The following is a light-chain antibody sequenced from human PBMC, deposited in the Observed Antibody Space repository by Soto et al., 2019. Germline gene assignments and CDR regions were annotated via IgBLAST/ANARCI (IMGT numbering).Light chain of an antibody. CDR2: DAS. V-gene: IGKV3-11*01. J-gene: IGKJ1*01. CDR1: QSLSIS. Sequence: EIVLTQSPVTLSLSPGERATLSCRASQSLSISAAWYQQKPGQAPRLLIYDASNRATGIPARFSGSGSGTDFTLTISSLEPEDFAFYYCQQRINWPWTFGQGTKVEIK. CDR3: QQRINWPWT.